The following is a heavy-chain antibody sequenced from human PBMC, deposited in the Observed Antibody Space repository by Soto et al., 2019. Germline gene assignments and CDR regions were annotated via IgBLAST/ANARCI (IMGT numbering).Heavy chain of an antibody. CDR3: ARRASR. CDR2: IHPSGQPI. J-gene: IGHJ3*01. D-gene: IGHD1-26*01. CDR1: GFTFSSSE. V-gene: IGHV3-48*03. Sequence: GGSLRLSCAVSGFTFSSSEMYWVRQAPGKGLEWISYIHPSGQPIFYADSVKGRFTISRDNANNSLFLQMNGLRAEDTAVSYCARRASRWGQGTMVTVSS.